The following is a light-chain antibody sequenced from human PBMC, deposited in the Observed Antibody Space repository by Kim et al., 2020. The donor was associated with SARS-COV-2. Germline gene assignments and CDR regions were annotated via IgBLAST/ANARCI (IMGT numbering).Light chain of an antibody. J-gene: IGKJ4*01. Sequence: ASVGDRVTIPCRASQIISTWLAWYQQKPGKAPKVLIYEASSLESGVPSRFSGSGSGTEFTLTISSLQPDDVATYYCQQYNSYPLTFGGGTKVDIK. V-gene: IGKV1-5*03. CDR3: QQYNSYPLT. CDR2: EAS. CDR1: QIISTW.